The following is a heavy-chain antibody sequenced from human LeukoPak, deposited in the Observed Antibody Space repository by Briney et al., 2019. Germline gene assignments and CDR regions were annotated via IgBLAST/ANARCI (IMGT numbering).Heavy chain of an antibody. V-gene: IGHV3-9*01. D-gene: IGHD2-21*02. CDR1: GFTFDDYA. J-gene: IGHJ3*02. CDR2: ISWNSGSI. CDR3: ARDVLRVVTATRDAFDI. Sequence: PGRSLRLSCAASGFTFDDYAMHWVRQAPGKGLEWVSGISWNSGSIGYADSVKGRFTISRDNAKNSLYLQMNSLRAEDTAVYYCARDVLRVVTATRDAFDIWGQGTMVTVSS.